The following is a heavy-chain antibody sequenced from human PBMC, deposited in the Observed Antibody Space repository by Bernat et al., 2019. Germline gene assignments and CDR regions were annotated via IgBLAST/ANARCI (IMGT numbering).Heavy chain of an antibody. CDR3: ARNADTDTHVTAFDI. V-gene: IGHV4-39*01. J-gene: IGHJ3*02. D-gene: IGHD5-18*01. CDR1: GASISRSNYY. Sequence: QLQLQESGPGLVKPSETLSLTCTVSGASISRSNYYWGWIRQPPGKGLEWIGSIYYSWSTCFNPPLKSRVTISVDTSRNQFSLKMSSATAADAVVYYCARNADTDTHVTAFDIWGQGTMVTVSS. CDR2: IYYSWST.